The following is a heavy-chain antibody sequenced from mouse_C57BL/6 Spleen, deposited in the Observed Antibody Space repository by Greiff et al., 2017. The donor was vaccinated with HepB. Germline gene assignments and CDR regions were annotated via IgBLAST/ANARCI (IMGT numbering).Heavy chain of an antibody. J-gene: IGHJ4*01. CDR1: GYTFTGYW. CDR3: AGVITTVPYYYAMDY. CDR2: ILPGSGST. D-gene: IGHD1-1*01. V-gene: IGHV1-9*01. Sequence: VQLQQSGAELMKPGASVKLSCKATGYTFTGYWIEWVKQRPGHGLEWIGEILPGSGSTNYNEKFKGKATFTADTSSNTAYMQLSSLTTEDSAIYYGAGVITTVPYYYAMDYWGQGTSVTVSS.